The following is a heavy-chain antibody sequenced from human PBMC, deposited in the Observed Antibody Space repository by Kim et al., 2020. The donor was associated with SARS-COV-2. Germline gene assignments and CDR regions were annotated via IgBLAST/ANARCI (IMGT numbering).Heavy chain of an antibody. CDR1: GSSISNYY. D-gene: IGHD6-13*01. J-gene: IGHJ4*02. CDR2: IHYSGNS. Sequence: SETLSLTCTVSGSSISNYYWSWILQPPGKGLEWIGYIHYSGNSNYNPSLKSRVTISVDTSKKQFSLKLGSVTAADTAVYYCARTPYGSTWSYYFDYWGQGTLVTVSS. CDR3: ARTPYGSTWSYYFDY. V-gene: IGHV4-59*01.